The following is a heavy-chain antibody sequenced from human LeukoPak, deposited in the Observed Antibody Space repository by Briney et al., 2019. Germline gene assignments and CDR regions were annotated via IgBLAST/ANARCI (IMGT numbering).Heavy chain of an antibody. J-gene: IGHJ4*02. V-gene: IGHV1-2*07. CDR3: AREVDVDTAMVRGDNFDY. CDR1: GYTFTSYY. D-gene: IGHD5-18*01. CDR2: INPHSGGT. Sequence: AASVKVSCKASGYTFTSYYMHWVRQAPGQGLEWMGWINPHSGGTNYAHKFQGRVTMTRDTSISTAYMELSSLRSDDTAVYYCAREVDVDTAMVRGDNFDYWGQGTLVTVSS.